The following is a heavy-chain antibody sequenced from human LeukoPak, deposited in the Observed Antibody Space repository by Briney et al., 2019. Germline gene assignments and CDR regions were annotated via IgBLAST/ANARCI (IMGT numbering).Heavy chain of an antibody. CDR2: IANDGRT. CDR1: GFTFSSYG. CDR3: ARDDTSGGYYEFGY. V-gene: IGHV3-53*01. D-gene: IGHD6-19*01. Sequence: GGSLRLSCAASGFTFSSYGMSWVRQAPGKGLECVSVIANDGRTYYANSVKGRFTISRDISKNMVYLQMNSLRADDTAVYYCARDDTSGGYYEFGYWGQGTPVTVSS. J-gene: IGHJ4*02.